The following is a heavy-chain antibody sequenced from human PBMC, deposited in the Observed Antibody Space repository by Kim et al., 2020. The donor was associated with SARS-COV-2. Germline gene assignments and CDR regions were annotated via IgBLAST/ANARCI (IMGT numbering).Heavy chain of an antibody. CDR3: ARTSYYYGSGSYQDY. CDR2: IYPGDSDT. D-gene: IGHD3-10*01. CDR1: GYSFTSYW. V-gene: IGHV5-51*04. J-gene: IGHJ4*02. Sequence: GESLKISCKGSGYSFTSYWIGWVRQMPGKGLEWMGIIYPGDSDTRYSPSFQGQVTISADKPISPAYLQWSSLKASDTAMYYCARTSYYYGSGSYQDYWGQGTLVTVSS.